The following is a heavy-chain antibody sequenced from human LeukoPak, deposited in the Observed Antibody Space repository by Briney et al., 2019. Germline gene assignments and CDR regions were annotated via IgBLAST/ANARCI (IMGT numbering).Heavy chain of an antibody. D-gene: IGHD5-12*01. CDR2: IKQEGREK. J-gene: IGHJ4*02. CDR1: GFTLSTYW. CDR3: ARDKRAAAYSGSLFDY. Sequence: GGSLRLSCAASGFTLSTYWMRGVRQARGRGGEGVANIKQEGREKYYVDCEKGRFTISRDNDKNSVYVQMNSLRGEDTAVYYCARDKRAAAYSGSLFDYWGQGTLVTVSS. V-gene: IGHV3-7*01.